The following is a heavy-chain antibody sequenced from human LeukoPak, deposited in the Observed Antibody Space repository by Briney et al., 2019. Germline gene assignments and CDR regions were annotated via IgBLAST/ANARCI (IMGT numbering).Heavy chain of an antibody. Sequence: SETLSLTCAVYGGSFSGYYWSWIRQPPGKGLEWIGEINHSGSTNYNPSLKSRVTISVDTSKNQFSLKLSSVTAADTAVYYCARRGSSWLYYFDYWGQRTLVTVSS. CDR1: GGSFSGYY. CDR3: ARRGSSWLYYFDY. J-gene: IGHJ4*02. D-gene: IGHD6-13*01. CDR2: INHSGST. V-gene: IGHV4-34*01.